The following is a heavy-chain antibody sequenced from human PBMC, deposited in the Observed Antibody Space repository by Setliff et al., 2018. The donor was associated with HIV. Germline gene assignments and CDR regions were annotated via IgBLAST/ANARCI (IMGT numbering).Heavy chain of an antibody. CDR3: ARGNNGYYYDSSGYYH. J-gene: IGHJ5*02. D-gene: IGHD3-22*01. CDR1: GDSVNDRSYF. Sequence: SETLSLTCTVSGDSVNDRSYFWGWIRQPPGKGLEWIATFYYNGDSRYNPSLKSRVTISVDTSKNQFSLKLSSVTAADTAVYYCARGNNGYYYDSSGYYHWGQGTLVTVSS. CDR2: FYYNGDS. V-gene: IGHV4-39*07.